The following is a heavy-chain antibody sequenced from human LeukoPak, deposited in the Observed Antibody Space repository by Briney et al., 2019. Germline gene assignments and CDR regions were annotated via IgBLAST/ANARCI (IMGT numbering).Heavy chain of an antibody. D-gene: IGHD2-15*01. CDR1: GGSVSSGSYY. CDR3: ASSGGTFANY. Sequence: SETLSLTCTVSGGSVSSGSYYWSWIRQPPGKGLEWIGYIYYSGSTNYNPSLKSRVTISVDTSKNQFSLKLSSVTAADTAVYYCASSGGTFANYWGQGTLVTVSS. J-gene: IGHJ4*02. V-gene: IGHV4-61*01. CDR2: IYYSGST.